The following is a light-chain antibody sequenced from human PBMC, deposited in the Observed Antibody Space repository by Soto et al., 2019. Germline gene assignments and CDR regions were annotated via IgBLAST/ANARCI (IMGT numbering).Light chain of an antibody. CDR3: QQYNSYSPNT. Sequence: DIQMTQSPSTLSASVGDRVTITCRASQSISSWLAWYQQKPGKAPKLLIYKASSLESGVPSRFSGSGSGTEFILTISSLQPDDFATYYCQQYNSYSPNTFGGGTKVDIK. CDR2: KAS. J-gene: IGKJ4*01. V-gene: IGKV1-5*03. CDR1: QSISSW.